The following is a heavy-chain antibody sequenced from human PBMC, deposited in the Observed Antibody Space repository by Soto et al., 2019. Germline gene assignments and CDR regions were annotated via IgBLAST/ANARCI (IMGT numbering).Heavy chain of an antibody. CDR3: ARRGDYYDSSGDANDI. J-gene: IGHJ3*02. Sequence: QVQVQQWGAGLLKPSETLSLTCAVYGGSFSGYYGSWIRQPPGKGLEWIGEINHSGNTNYNLSLKSRVTISVDTSKNQFYLKLTSVTAADTAVYYCARRGDYYDSSGDANDIWGQGTMVTVSS. CDR1: GGSFSGYY. CDR2: INHSGNT. V-gene: IGHV4-34*01. D-gene: IGHD3-22*01.